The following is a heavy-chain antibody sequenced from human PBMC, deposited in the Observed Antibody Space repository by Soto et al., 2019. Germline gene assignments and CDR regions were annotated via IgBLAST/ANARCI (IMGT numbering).Heavy chain of an antibody. V-gene: IGHV1-69*12. CDR2: IIPIFGTA. Sequence: QVQLVQSGAEVKKPGSSVKVSCKASGGTFSSYAIIWVRQAPGQGLEWMGGIIPIFGTANYAQKFQGRVTITADESTSTAYMELSSLRSEDTAVYYCARVGSSWYGVGAFDYWGQGTLVTVSS. J-gene: IGHJ4*02. CDR3: ARVGSSWYGVGAFDY. CDR1: GGTFSSYA. D-gene: IGHD6-13*01.